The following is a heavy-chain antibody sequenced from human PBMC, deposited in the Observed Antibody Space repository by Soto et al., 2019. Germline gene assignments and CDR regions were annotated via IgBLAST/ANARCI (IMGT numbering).Heavy chain of an antibody. D-gene: IGHD1-7*01. V-gene: IGHV4-59*08. Sequence: SETLSLTCTVSGGSISSYYWSWIRQPPGKGLEWIGYIYYSGSTNYNPSLKSRVTISVDTSKNQFSLKLSSVTAADTAVYYCARQGQLPLYNWFDPWGQGTLVTVSS. CDR1: GGSISSYY. J-gene: IGHJ5*02. CDR3: ARQGQLPLYNWFDP. CDR2: IYYSGST.